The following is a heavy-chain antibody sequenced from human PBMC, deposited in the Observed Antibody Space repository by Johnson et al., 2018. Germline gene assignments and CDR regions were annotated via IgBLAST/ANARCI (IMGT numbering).Heavy chain of an antibody. CDR1: GFTFSRYT. CDR3: ARDWEEMATITRYFQH. D-gene: IGHD5-24*01. CDR2: ISSNSAYI. Sequence: VQLVESGGGLVKPGGSXRLSCAASGFTFSRYTLNWVRQAPGKGLEWVSSISSNSAYIYYADSVKGRFPISRDNPKNSLYLQINSLRAEDTAVYYCARDWEEMATITRYFQHWGQGTLVTVSS. J-gene: IGHJ1*01. V-gene: IGHV3-21*01.